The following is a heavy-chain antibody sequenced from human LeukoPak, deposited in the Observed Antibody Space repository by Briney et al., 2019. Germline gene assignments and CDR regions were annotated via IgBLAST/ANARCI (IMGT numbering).Heavy chain of an antibody. Sequence: SETLSLTCTVAGGSIGNYYWTWIRQPPGKGLEWIGHIYHSGATKYNAPIESRVTMSVDTSKNPFSLKLNSVTAANTAVYHCARYSGSPYSYLDHWGHGVLVTVSS. J-gene: IGHJ4*01. D-gene: IGHD1-26*01. CDR1: GGSIGNYY. V-gene: IGHV4-59*01. CDR2: IYHSGAT. CDR3: ARYSGSPYSYLDH.